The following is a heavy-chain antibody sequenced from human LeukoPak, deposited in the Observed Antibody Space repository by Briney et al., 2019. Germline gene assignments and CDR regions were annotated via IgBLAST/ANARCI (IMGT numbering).Heavy chain of an antibody. D-gene: IGHD6-13*01. V-gene: IGHV4-59*12. Sequence: PSETLSLTCNVSGGSISSDYWGWIRQPPGKGLEWIGYMYYSGSTYYNPSLKSRVTISVDTSKNQFSLKLSSVTAADTAVYYCAREGSPLSSSWYNLDYWGQGTLVTVSS. CDR2: MYYSGST. CDR1: GGSISSDY. J-gene: IGHJ4*02. CDR3: AREGSPLSSSWYNLDY.